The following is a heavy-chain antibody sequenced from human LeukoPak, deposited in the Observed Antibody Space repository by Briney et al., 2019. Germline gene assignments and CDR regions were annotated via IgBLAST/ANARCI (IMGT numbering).Heavy chain of an antibody. CDR2: INAGNGNT. CDR1: GYTFTSYA. CDR3: ARGGDMATVPHLYYFEY. V-gene: IGHV1-3*01. Sequence: ASVKVSCKASGYTFTSYAMHWVRQAPGQRLEWMGWINAGNGNTKYSQKFQGRVTITRDTSASTAYMELSSLRSEDTAVYYCARGGDMATVPHLYYFEYWGQGTLVTVSS. D-gene: IGHD5-24*01. J-gene: IGHJ4*02.